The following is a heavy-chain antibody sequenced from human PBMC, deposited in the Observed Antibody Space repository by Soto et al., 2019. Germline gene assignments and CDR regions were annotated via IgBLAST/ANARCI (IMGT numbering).Heavy chain of an antibody. CDR3: ARHQRMVRRVISYYGMAV. J-gene: IGHJ6*02. CDR2: SYYSGST. Sequence: YFVGCLRLDPGKGLEWIGSSYYSGSTYYNPSLKSRVTISVDTSKNQFSLKLSSVTAADTAVYYCARHQRMVRRVISYYGMAVWGQGTTVT. D-gene: IGHD3-10*01. V-gene: IGHV4-39*01. CDR1: YF.